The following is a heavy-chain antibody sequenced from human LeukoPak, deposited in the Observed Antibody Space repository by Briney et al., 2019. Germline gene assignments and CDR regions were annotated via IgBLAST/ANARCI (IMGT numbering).Heavy chain of an antibody. CDR2: IYSAGTT. J-gene: IGHJ4*02. D-gene: IGHD3-9*01. Sequence: GGSLRLSCAASGFTVSDSYISWVRQAPGKGLEWVALIYSAGTTHADSVRGRFTISRDKSKNMLYLQMNSLRAEDTAVYYCAREDILTGFDYWGQGTLVTVSS. CDR3: AREDILTGFDY. V-gene: IGHV3-66*01. CDR1: GFTVSDSY.